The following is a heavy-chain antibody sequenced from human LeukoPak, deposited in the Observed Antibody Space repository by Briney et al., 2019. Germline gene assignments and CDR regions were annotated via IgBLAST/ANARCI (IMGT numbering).Heavy chain of an antibody. Sequence: AXVKVSCKASGYTFTGYYMHWVRQAPGQGLEWMGRINPNSGGTNYAQKFPGRVTMTRDTSISTAYMELSRLRSDDTAVYYCASISPSSRYFDLWGRGTLVTVSS. J-gene: IGHJ2*01. CDR2: INPNSGGT. CDR3: ASISPSSRYFDL. V-gene: IGHV1-2*06. CDR1: GYTFTGYY.